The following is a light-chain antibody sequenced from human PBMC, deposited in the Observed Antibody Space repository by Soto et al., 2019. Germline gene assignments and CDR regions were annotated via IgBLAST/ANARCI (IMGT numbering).Light chain of an antibody. CDR3: LQHTGYPIT. CDR2: AAS. CDR1: QDIRND. V-gene: IGKV1-17*01. J-gene: IGKJ5*01. Sequence: DIQMAQSPCCLSASEGTRVTITCRASQDIRNDLGWFQQKPGKAPKRLIYAASTLQSGVPSRFSGSGSGTEFTLTISGLQPEDFATYYCLQHTGYPITFGQGTRLEIK.